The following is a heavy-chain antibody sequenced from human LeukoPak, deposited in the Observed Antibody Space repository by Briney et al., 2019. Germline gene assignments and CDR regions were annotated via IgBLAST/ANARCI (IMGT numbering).Heavy chain of an antibody. J-gene: IGHJ4*02. Sequence: GRSLRLSCAASGFTFSSYAMHWVRQAPGKGLEWVAVISYDGSNKYYADSVKGRFTISRDNSKNMLYLQMNSLRAEDTAVYYCARDGRGDYYDSSGRLDYWGQGTLVTVSP. CDR2: ISYDGSNK. CDR1: GFTFSSYA. D-gene: IGHD3-22*01. V-gene: IGHV3-30-3*01. CDR3: ARDGRGDYYDSSGRLDY.